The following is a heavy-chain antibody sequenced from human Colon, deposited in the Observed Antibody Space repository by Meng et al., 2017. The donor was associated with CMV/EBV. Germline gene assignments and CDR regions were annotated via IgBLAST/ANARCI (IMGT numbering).Heavy chain of an antibody. V-gene: IGHV3-23*01. CDR2: ITGSADRK. CDR1: KFTVSSNE. D-gene: IGHD3-22*01. CDR3: AKPHEDYYYDTRGGYGMDV. Sequence: GESLKISCAASKFTVSSNEMNWVRQAPGKGLEWVSGITGSADRKYYADSVGGRFTISRDNSKNTVYLQMDSLSAEDTAVYFCAKPHEDYYYDTRGGYGMDVWGQGTTVTVSS. J-gene: IGHJ6*02.